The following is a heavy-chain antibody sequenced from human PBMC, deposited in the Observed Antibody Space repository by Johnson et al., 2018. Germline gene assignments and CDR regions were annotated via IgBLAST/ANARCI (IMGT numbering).Heavy chain of an antibody. CDR2: IRSKANSYAT. V-gene: IGHV3-73*01. J-gene: IGHJ6*03. CDR1: GFTFSGSA. Sequence: VQLQESGGGLVQPGGSLKLSCAASGFTFSGSAMHWVRQASGKGLEWVGRIRSKANSYATAYAASVKGRFTISRDDSKNTLYLQMNSLRAEDTAVYYCAKGDTLGSYMDVWGKGTTVTVSS. CDR3: AKGDTLGSYMDV. D-gene: IGHD5-18*01.